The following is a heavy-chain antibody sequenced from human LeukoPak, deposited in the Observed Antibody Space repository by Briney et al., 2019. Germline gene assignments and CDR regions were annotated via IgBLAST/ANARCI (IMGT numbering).Heavy chain of an antibody. Sequence: SETLSLTCTVSGGSISSSSYYWGWIRQPPGKGLEWIGSIYYSGSTYYNPSLKSRVTISVDTSKNQFSLKLSSVTAADTAVYYCARGLGSGSYPNAFDYWGQGTLVTVSS. CDR1: GGSISSSSYY. CDR3: ARGLGSGSYPNAFDY. J-gene: IGHJ4*02. CDR2: IYYSGST. V-gene: IGHV4-39*07. D-gene: IGHD1-26*01.